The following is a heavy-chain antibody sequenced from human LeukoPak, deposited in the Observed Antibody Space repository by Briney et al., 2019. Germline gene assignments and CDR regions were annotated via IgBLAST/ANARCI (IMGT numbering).Heavy chain of an antibody. CDR2: ISPNSDDT. V-gene: IGHV1-2*02. Sequence: ASVKVSCKASGYTFTGYYLHWVRQAPGQGLEWMGWISPNSDDTNYAQKFRGRVNMTRDTSISTAYMELSKLRSDDTAIYYCARGGFDYWGQGTLVTVSS. CDR1: GYTFTGYY. CDR3: ARGGFDY. J-gene: IGHJ4*02.